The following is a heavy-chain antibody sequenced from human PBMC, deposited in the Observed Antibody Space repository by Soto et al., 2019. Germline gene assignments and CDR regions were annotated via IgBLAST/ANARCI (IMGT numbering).Heavy chain of an antibody. Sequence: GWSLRLSCAASGFTFDDYAMHWVRQAPGKGLEWVTGISWNSDTIGYADSVEGRFTISRDNAKNSLYLQMNSLRAEDTAFYYCARDVWSRASGPPDSWGQGTLVTVSS. CDR2: ISWNSDTI. J-gene: IGHJ4*02. CDR1: GFTFDDYA. V-gene: IGHV3-9*01. D-gene: IGHD3-10*01. CDR3: ARDVWSRASGPPDS.